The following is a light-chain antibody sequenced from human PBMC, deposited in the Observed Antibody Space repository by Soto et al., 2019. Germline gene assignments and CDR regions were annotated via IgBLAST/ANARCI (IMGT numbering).Light chain of an antibody. V-gene: IGLV4-60*02. CDR2: LERTGTY. CDR3: ETWDSYTQKV. Sequence: QPVLTQSSSASASLGSSVKLTCTLSSGHITYTIAWHQQQPGKAPRYLMMLERTGTYNMESGVPDRFSGSSSGADRYLTISNLQFEDEADYYCETWDSYTQKVFGGGTKLTVL. J-gene: IGLJ3*02. CDR1: SGHITYT.